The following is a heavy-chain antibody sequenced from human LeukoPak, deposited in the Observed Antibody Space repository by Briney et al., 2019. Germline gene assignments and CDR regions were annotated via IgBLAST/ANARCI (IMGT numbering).Heavy chain of an antibody. J-gene: IGHJ3*02. V-gene: IGHV1-8*01. CDR3: VRGFKSSTSREAFDI. D-gene: IGHD2-2*01. CDR2: MNPYSGNI. Sequence: GASVKVSCTASGYTFTSYDINCVRQATGQGLEWMGWMNPYSGNIGFAQKFQGRVTMTRNTSISTAYMELSSLRSEDTAVYDCVRGFKSSTSREAFDIWGQGPMVTVSS. CDR1: GYTFTSYD.